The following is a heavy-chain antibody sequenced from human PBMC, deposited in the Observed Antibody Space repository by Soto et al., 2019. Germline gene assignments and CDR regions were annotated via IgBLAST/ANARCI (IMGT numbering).Heavy chain of an antibody. D-gene: IGHD3-3*01. CDR1: GFTFSSYA. V-gene: IGHV3-23*01. J-gene: IGHJ6*02. Sequence: GGSLRLSCAASGFTFSSYAMSWVRQAPGKGLEWVSAISGSGGSTYYADSVKGRFTISRDNSKNTLYLQMNSLRAEDTAVYYCATKLYDFWSGYYSRYYGMDVWGQGTTVTVSS. CDR2: ISGSGGST. CDR3: ATKLYDFWSGYYSRYYGMDV.